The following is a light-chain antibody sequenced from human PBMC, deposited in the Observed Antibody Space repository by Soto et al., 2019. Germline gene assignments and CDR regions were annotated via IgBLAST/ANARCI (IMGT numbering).Light chain of an antibody. V-gene: IGKV1-12*01. CDR3: QQANSFPYT. J-gene: IGKJ2*01. Sequence: DIQVTQSPSSVSASVGDRVTITCRASQAIDSWLAWYQQKAGKAPKLLIYAASSLQSGVPSRFSGSGSGTEFTLTINSLQPEDFATYYFQQANSFPYTFGQGTKLESK. CDR1: QAIDSW. CDR2: AAS.